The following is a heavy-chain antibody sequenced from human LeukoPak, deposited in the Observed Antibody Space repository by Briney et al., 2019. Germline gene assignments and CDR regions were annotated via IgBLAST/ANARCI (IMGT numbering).Heavy chain of an antibody. CDR3: ARDRRRPFVLSAPGSVYYYGMDV. CDR1: GFSVSNNY. D-gene: IGHD6-13*01. CDR2: IYRGGTT. J-gene: IGHJ6*02. V-gene: IGHV3-66*01. Sequence: PGGSLRLSCAVSGFSVSNNYINWVRQAPVKGLEWVSVIYRGGTTYYADSVKGRFTVARDNSKNTLYLQMNSLRAEDTATYFCARDRRRPFVLSAPGSVYYYGMDVWGQGTTVTVSS.